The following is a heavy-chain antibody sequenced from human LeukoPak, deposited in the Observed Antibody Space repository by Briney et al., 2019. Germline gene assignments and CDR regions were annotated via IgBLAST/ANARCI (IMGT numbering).Heavy chain of an antibody. CDR1: GYTFTSYG. J-gene: IGHJ4*02. V-gene: IGHV1-18*01. Sequence: GASVKVSCKASGYTFTSYGISWVRQAPGQGLEWMGWISAYNGNTNYAQKLQGRVTMTTDTSTSTAYMELRSLRSDDTAVYYCARVRVGKSSGSYYMYRLAVAGQEFDYWGQGTLVTVSS. D-gene: IGHD3-10*01. CDR3: ARVRVGKSSGSYYMYRLAVAGQEFDY. CDR2: ISAYNGNT.